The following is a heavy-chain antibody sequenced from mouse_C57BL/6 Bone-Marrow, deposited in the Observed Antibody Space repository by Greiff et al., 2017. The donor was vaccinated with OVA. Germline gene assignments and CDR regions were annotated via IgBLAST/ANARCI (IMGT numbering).Heavy chain of an antibody. V-gene: IGHV1-82*01. CDR1: GYAFSSSW. CDR3: ARSGPGGFDY. CDR2: IYPGDGDT. D-gene: IGHD3-1*01. Sequence: VQLQQSGPELVKPGASVKISCKASGYAFSSSWMNWVKQSPGKGLEWIGRIYPGDGDTNYNGKFKGKATLTADKSSSTAYMQLSSLTSEDSAVYFCARSGPGGFDYWGQGTTLTVSS. J-gene: IGHJ2*01.